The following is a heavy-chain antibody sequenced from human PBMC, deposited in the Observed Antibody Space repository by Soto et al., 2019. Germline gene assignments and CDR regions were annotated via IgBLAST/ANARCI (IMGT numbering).Heavy chain of an antibody. CDR1: GFMFRSYA. D-gene: IGHD6-13*01. CDR3: ARVASSSSWHIPHFDQ. V-gene: IGHV3-33*01. CDR2: IWYDGSTK. J-gene: IGHJ4*02. Sequence: QVQLVESGGGVVQSGRSLRLSCAASGFMFRSYAMHWVRQAPGKGLEWVAGIWYDGSTKYYGDSVKGRYSISRDNSQNMLDLQMNSLRAEDTAVYYCARVASSSSWHIPHFDQWGQGTLVTVSS.